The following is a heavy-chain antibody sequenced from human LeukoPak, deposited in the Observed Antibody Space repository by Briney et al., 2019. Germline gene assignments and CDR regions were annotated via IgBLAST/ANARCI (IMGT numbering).Heavy chain of an antibody. CDR2: IKQDGSEK. J-gene: IGHJ4*02. Sequence: GGSLRLSCAASGFTFSSYWMSWVRQAPGKGLEWVANIKQDGSEKYYVDSVKGRFTISRDNAKNSLYLQMNSLRVEDTAVYYCARDWGGWLQLSDGYFDYWGQGTLVTVSS. D-gene: IGHD5-24*01. CDR1: GFTFSSYW. V-gene: IGHV3-7*01. CDR3: ARDWGGWLQLSDGYFDY.